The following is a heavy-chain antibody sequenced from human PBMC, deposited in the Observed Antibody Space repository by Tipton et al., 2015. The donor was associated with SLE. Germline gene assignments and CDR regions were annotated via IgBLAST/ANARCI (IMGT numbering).Heavy chain of an antibody. CDR3: ARGNSRIIMMVVTY. CDR1: GFTFDDYG. V-gene: IGHV3-30*03. D-gene: IGHD3-22*01. CDR2: ISFDGSNT. J-gene: IGHJ4*02. Sequence: SLRLSCAASGFTFDDYGVSWVRQAPGKGLEWVAVISFDGSNTYYADSVQDRFTISRDNSKNTVYLQMNSLRGDDTAVYYCARGNSRIIMMVVTYWGQGTLVSVSS.